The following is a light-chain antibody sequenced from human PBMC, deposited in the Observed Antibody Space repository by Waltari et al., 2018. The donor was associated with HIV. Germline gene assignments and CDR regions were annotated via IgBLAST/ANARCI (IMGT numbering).Light chain of an antibody. Sequence: HSALTQPASVSGSPGHSLTLSCPLPPHAPSDFTLVACYQQSPARAPKLIIFEVYSRPSGISDRFSGSKSGVTASLTISALRAEDEADYFCSSYSARGFVVFGGGTKVTVL. V-gene: IGLV2-14*01. J-gene: IGLJ3*02. CDR3: SSYSARGFVV. CDR2: EVY. CDR1: PHAPSDFTL.